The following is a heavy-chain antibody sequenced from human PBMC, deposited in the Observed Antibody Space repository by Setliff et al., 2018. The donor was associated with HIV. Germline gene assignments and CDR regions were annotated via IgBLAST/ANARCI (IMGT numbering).Heavy chain of an antibody. J-gene: IGHJ4*02. Sequence: GASVKVSCKAFGYTFSNNAIHWVRQAPGQRLEWMGYINAGDDNTRYSEKFQGRVTITRDTSANTAYMELSSLRSEVTAVYYCARGSCSGCYLSDYWGLGTLVTVSS. D-gene: IGHD6-19*01. CDR1: GYTFSNNA. CDR3: ARGSCSGCYLSDY. CDR2: INAGDDNT. V-gene: IGHV1-3*01.